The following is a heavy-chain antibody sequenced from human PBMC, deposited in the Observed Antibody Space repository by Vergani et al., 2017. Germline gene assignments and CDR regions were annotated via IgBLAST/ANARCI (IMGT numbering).Heavy chain of an antibody. CDR1: VGTFSSYA. Sequence: QVQLVQSGAEVKKPGSSVKVSCKASVGTFSSYAISWVRQAPGQGLECMGGIITIFGTANYAQKFQGRVTITADESTSTAYMELSSLRSEDTAVYYCARAFGPSGASGDWDYWGQGTLVTVSS. J-gene: IGHJ4*02. CDR3: ARAFGPSGASGDWDY. D-gene: IGHD2-15*01. V-gene: IGHV1-69*01. CDR2: IITIFGTA.